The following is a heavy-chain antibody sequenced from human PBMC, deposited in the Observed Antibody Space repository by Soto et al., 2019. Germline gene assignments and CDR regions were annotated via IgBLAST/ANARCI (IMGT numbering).Heavy chain of an antibody. D-gene: IGHD2-8*01. V-gene: IGHV1-58*01. J-gene: IGHJ4*02. Sequence: SVKVSCKASGFTFTGSAVQWVRQARGQRLEWIGWIVVGSGNTNYAQKFQERVTITRDMSTSTAYMELSSLRSEDTAVYYCAKDHCTNGVCAFFDCWGPGTLVTVSS. CDR3: AKDHCTNGVCAFFDC. CDR1: GFTFTGSA. CDR2: IVVGSGNT.